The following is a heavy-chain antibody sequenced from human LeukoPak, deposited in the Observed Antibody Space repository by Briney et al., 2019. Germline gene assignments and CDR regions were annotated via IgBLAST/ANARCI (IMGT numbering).Heavy chain of an antibody. CDR3: ARNIGGRDGIVRVDRRYRPDKNWFDP. Sequence: ASVKVSCKASGGTFSSYAISWVRQAPGQGLEWMGGIIPIFGTANYAQKFQGRVTITADKSTSTAYMELSSLRSEDTAVYYCARNIGGRDGIVRVDRRYRPDKNWFDPWGQGTLVTVSS. CDR2: IIPIFGTA. D-gene: IGHD2/OR15-2a*01. V-gene: IGHV1-69*06. CDR1: GGTFSSYA. J-gene: IGHJ5*02.